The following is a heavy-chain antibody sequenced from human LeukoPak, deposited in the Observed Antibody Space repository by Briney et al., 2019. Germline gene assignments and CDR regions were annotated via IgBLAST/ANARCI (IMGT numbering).Heavy chain of an antibody. V-gene: IGHV1-69*04. CDR1: GGTFSTFA. CDR3: ARGYDHDAFDI. D-gene: IGHD5-12*01. J-gene: IGHJ3*02. CDR2: IIPILNIT. Sequence: SVKVSCKASGGTFSTFASSWVRQAPGQGLEWMGRIIPILNITNYAQKFQDRVMVTADKSTNTAYVELSSLRSEDTAVYYCARGYDHDAFDIWGQGTMVTVSS.